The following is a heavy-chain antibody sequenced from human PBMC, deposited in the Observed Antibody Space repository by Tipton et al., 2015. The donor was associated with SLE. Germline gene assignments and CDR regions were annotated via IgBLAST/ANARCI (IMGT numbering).Heavy chain of an antibody. Sequence: TLSLTCTVSGGSISSGSYYWSWIRQPAGKGLEWIGRIYTSGGTNYNPSLKSRLTISVDTSKNQFSLKLSSVTAADTAVYYCARDRVAGVYWYFDLWGRGTLVTVSS. V-gene: IGHV4-61*02. D-gene: IGHD2-15*01. CDR3: ARDRVAGVYWYFDL. CDR2: IYTSGGT. J-gene: IGHJ2*01. CDR1: GGSISSGSYY.